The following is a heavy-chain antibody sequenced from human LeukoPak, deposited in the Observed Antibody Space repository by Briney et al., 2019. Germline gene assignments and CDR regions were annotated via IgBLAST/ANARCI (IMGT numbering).Heavy chain of an antibody. CDR2: ISYDGSNK. Sequence: PGRSLRLSCAASGFTFSSYAMHWVRQAPGKGLEWVAVISYDGSNKYYADSVKGRFTISRDNSKNTLYLQMNSLRAEDTAVYYCARDLAPIAVAGKGLDYWGQGTLVTVSS. CDR1: GFTFSSYA. CDR3: ARDLAPIAVAGKGLDY. J-gene: IGHJ4*02. D-gene: IGHD6-19*01. V-gene: IGHV3-30-3*01.